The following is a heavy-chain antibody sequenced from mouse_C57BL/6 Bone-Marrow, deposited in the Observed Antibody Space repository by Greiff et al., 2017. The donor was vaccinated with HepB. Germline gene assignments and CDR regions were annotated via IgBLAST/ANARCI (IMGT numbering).Heavy chain of an antibody. V-gene: IGHV1-52*01. CDR2: IDPSDSET. CDR1: GYTFTSYW. D-gene: IGHD2-1*01. CDR3: ARAEYYGRVAY. J-gene: IGHJ3*01. Sequence: QVQLQQPGAELVRPGSSVKLSCKASGYTFTSYWMHWVKQRPIQGLEWIGNIDPSDSETHYNQKFKDKATLTVDKSSSTAYMQLSSLTSEDSAVYYCARAEYYGRVAYWGQGTLVTVSA.